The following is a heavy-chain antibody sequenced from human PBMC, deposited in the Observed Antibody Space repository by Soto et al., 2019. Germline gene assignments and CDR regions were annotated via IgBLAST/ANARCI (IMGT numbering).Heavy chain of an antibody. CDR2: IRSKAYGGTT. J-gene: IGHJ4*02. D-gene: IGHD4-4*01. V-gene: IGHV3-49*03. CDR1: GFTFGDYA. CDR3: TGEPTELGTVTGFVY. Sequence: GGSLRLSCTASGFTFGDYAMSWFRQAPGKGLEWVGFIRSKAYGGTTEYAASVKGRFTISRDDSKSIAYLQMNSLKTEDTAVYYFTGEPTELGTVTGFVYWGQGTLVSV.